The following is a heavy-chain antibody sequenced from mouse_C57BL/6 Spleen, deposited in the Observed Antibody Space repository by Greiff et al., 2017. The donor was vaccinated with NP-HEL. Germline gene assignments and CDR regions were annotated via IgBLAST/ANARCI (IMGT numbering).Heavy chain of an antibody. Sequence: QVQLKQSGAELVRPGTSVKVSCKASGYAFTNYLIEWVKQRPGQGLEWIGVINPGSGGTNYNEKFKGKATLTADKSSSTAYMQLSSLTSEDSAVYFCASSYYYGSTWFAYWGQGTLVTVSA. CDR3: ASSYYYGSTWFAY. CDR1: GYAFTNYL. D-gene: IGHD1-1*01. J-gene: IGHJ3*01. V-gene: IGHV1-54*01. CDR2: INPGSGGT.